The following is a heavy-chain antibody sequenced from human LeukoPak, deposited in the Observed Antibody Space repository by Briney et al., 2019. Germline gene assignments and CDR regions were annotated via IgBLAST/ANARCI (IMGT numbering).Heavy chain of an antibody. CDR3: ARDGSGLGYCSGGNCWFDP. Sequence: GASVKVSCKASGYTFTDYYFHWVRQAPGQGLEWMGWINPNSGGTNYAQKFQGRVTMTRDTSISTAYMDLSSLTSDDAAVYYCARDGSGLGYCSGGNCWFDPWGQGTLVTVSS. J-gene: IGHJ5*02. CDR1: GYTFTDYY. CDR2: INPNSGGT. D-gene: IGHD2-15*01. V-gene: IGHV1-2*02.